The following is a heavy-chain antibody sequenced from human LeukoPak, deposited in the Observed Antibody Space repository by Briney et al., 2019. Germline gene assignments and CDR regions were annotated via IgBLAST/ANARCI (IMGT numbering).Heavy chain of an antibody. CDR3: ARAYYDSSGYYYVIPPRNWFDP. CDR1: GYTFTGYY. V-gene: IGHV1-2*02. D-gene: IGHD3-22*01. Sequence: ASVKVSCKASGYTFTGYYMHWVRQAPGQGLEWMGWINPNSGGTNYAQKFQGRVTMTRDTSISTAYMELSRLGSDDTAVHYCARAYYDSSGYYYVIPPRNWFDPWGQGTLVTVSS. J-gene: IGHJ5*02. CDR2: INPNSGGT.